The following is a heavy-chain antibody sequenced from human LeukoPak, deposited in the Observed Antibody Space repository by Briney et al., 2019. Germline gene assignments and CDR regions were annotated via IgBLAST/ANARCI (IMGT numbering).Heavy chain of an antibody. J-gene: IGHJ4*02. CDR3: ARAGRYYYDSSGYYYFDY. D-gene: IGHD3-22*01. Sequence: ASVKVSCKASGYTFTGYYMHWVRQAPGQGLEWMGWINPNSGGTNYAQKLQGRVTMTTDTSTSTAYMELRSLRSDDTAVYYCARAGRYYYDSSGYYYFDYWGQGTLVTVSS. V-gene: IGHV1-2*02. CDR1: GYTFTGYY. CDR2: INPNSGGT.